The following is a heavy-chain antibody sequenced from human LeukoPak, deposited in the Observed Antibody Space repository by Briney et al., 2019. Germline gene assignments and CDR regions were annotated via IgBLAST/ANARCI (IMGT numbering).Heavy chain of an antibody. V-gene: IGHV3-66*01. D-gene: IGHD5-18*01. CDR3: AKDRGYSYGWDAFDI. CDR2: IYSGGST. CDR1: EFSVGSNY. J-gene: IGHJ3*02. Sequence: GGSLRLSCAASEFSVGSNYMTWVRQAPGKGLEWVSLIYSGGSTYYADSVKGRFTISRDNSKNTLYLQMNSLRAEDTAVYYCAKDRGYSYGWDAFDIWGQGTMVTVSS.